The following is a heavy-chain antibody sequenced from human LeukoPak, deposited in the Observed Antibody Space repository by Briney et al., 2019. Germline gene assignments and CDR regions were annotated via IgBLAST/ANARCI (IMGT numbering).Heavy chain of an antibody. CDR2: INSDGSST. Sequence: GGSLRLSCAASGFTVSNNYMTWVRQAPGKGREWVSRINSDGSSTSYADSVKGRFTISRDNAKNTLYLQMNSLRAEDTAVYYCARPYSSSWYYFDYWGQGTLVTVSS. D-gene: IGHD6-13*01. J-gene: IGHJ4*02. V-gene: IGHV3-74*01. CDR3: ARPYSSSWYYFDY. CDR1: GFTVSNNY.